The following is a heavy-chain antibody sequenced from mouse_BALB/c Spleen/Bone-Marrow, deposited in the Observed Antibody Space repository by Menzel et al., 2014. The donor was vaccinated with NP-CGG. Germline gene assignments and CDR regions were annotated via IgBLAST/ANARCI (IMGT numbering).Heavy chain of an antibody. Sequence: QVQLKESGAELARPGASVKMSCKASGYTFTSYPMNWVKPRPGQGLEWIGYINPSSGYSNYNQKFKDKATLTADKSSSTAYMQLSSLTSEDSAVYYCTRRAAYYFDYWGQGTTLTVST. CDR2: INPSSGYS. V-gene: IGHV1-4*01. D-gene: IGHD3-3*01. CDR3: TRRAAYYFDY. CDR1: GYTFTSYP. J-gene: IGHJ2*01.